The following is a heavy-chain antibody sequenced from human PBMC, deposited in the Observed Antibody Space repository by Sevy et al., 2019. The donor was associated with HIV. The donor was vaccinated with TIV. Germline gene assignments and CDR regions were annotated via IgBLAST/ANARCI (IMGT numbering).Heavy chain of an antibody. CDR2: ISYDGSNK. J-gene: IGHJ4*02. V-gene: IGHV3-30-3*01. Sequence: GGSLRLSCAASGFTFSSYAMHWVRQAPGKGLEWVAVISYDGSNKYYADSVKGRFTISRDNSKNTLYLQMNSLRAEDTGVYYCARVYLSVASGSYYNFRRGGIDYWGQGTLVTVSS. CDR1: GFTFSSYA. D-gene: IGHD3-10*01. CDR3: ARVYLSVASGSYYNFRRGGIDY.